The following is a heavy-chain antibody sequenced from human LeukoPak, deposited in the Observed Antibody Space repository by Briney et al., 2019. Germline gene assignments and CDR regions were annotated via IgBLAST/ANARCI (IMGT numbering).Heavy chain of an antibody. D-gene: IGHD2-2*01. J-gene: IGHJ4*02. Sequence: GGSLRLSCAASGFTFSSYSMNWVRQAPGKGLEWVSSISSSSSYIYYADSVKGRFTISRDNAKNSLYLQMNSLGAEDTAVYYCARDEPRGGCSSTSCSTGDYWGQGTLVTVSS. V-gene: IGHV3-21*01. CDR2: ISSSSSYI. CDR1: GFTFSSYS. CDR3: ARDEPRGGCSSTSCSTGDY.